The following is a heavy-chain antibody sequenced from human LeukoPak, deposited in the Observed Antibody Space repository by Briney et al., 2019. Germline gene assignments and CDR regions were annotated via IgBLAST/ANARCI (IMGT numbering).Heavy chain of an antibody. CDR1: GFTFSSYE. V-gene: IGHV3-48*03. CDR2: ISSSGSTI. Sequence: GGPLRLSCAASGFTFSSYEMNWVRQAPGKGLEWVSYISSSGSTIYYADSVKGRFTISRDNSKNTVYLQMNSLRAEDTAVYYCAKDPTHFRVWDDYDNTRLNYWGQGTLVTVSS. CDR3: AKDPTHFRVWDDYDNTRLNY. J-gene: IGHJ4*02. D-gene: IGHD3-22*01.